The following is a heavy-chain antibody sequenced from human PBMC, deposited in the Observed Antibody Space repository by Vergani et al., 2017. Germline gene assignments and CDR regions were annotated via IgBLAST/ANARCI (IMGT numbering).Heavy chain of an antibody. CDR3: ARVNRDQIVVVPAAMFADY. CDR2: IKQDGSEK. V-gene: IGHV3-7*01. D-gene: IGHD2-2*01. CDR1: GFTFSSYG. Sequence: EVQLLESGGGLVQPGGSLRLSCAASGFTFSSYGMSWVRQAPGKGLEWVANIKQDGSEKYYVDSVKGRFTISRDNAKNSLYLQMNSLRAEDTAVYYCARVNRDQIVVVPAAMFADYWGQGTLVTVSS. J-gene: IGHJ4*02.